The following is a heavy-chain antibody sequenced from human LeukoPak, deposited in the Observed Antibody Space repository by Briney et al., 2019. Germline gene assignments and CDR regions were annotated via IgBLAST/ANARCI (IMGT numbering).Heavy chain of an antibody. D-gene: IGHD5-12*01. J-gene: IGHJ4*02. CDR3: AREGLRLIDY. Sequence: SETLSLTCTVSGYSISSGYYWGWIRQPPGKGLEWIGSIYHSGSTYYNPSLKSRVTISVDTSKNQFSLKLSSVTAADTAVYYCAREGLRLIDYWGQGTLVTASS. CDR1: GYSISSGYY. V-gene: IGHV4-38-2*02. CDR2: IYHSGST.